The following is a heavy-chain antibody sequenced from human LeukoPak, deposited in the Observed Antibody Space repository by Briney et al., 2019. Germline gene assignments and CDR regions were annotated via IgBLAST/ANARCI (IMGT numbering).Heavy chain of an antibody. CDR1: GGSISSYY. Sequence: SETLSLTCTVSGGSISSYYWSWIRQPPGKGLEWIGYIYYSGSTNYNPSLKSRVTISVDTSKNQFSLKLSSVTAADTAVYYCARYSEEIAAADYWGQGTLVTVSS. J-gene: IGHJ4*02. CDR2: IYYSGST. V-gene: IGHV4-59*01. D-gene: IGHD6-13*01. CDR3: ARYSEEIAAADY.